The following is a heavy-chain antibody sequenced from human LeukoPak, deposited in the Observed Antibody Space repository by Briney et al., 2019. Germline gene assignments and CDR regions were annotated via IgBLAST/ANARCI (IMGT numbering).Heavy chain of an antibody. V-gene: IGHV3-7*01. CDR3: ARFIDY. Sequence: GGSLRLSCAASGFIFSDYWMSWVRQAPGKGLEWVANIKQEGSEKYYVDSVKGRFTISRDNAKNSLYLQMNSLRAEDTAVYYCARFIDYWGQGTLVTVSS. CDR1: GFIFSDYW. CDR2: IKQEGSEK. J-gene: IGHJ4*02.